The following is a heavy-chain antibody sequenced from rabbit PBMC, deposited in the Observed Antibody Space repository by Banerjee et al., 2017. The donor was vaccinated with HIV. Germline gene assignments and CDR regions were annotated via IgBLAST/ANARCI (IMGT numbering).Heavy chain of an antibody. CDR2: IYAGSSGST. CDR1: GFSFSSSYY. J-gene: IGHJ4*01. D-gene: IGHD6-1*01. CDR3: VRETETYADYTGYGYYFNL. V-gene: IGHV1S45*01. Sequence: QEQLEESGGDLVKPEGSLTLTCTASGFSFSSSYYMCWVRQAPGKGLEWIACIYAGSSGSTYYASWAKGRFTISKTSSTTVTLQMTSLTAADTATYFCVRETETYADYTGYGYYFNLRGPGTLVTVS.